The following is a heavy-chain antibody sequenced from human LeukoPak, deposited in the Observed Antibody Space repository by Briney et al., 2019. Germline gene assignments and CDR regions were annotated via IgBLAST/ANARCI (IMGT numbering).Heavy chain of an antibody. CDR3: ARVPNWNDPSFDY. CDR2: VFYSGST. J-gene: IGHJ4*02. V-gene: IGHV4-39*01. Sequence: PSETLSLTCTVSGGSISTSDYYWGWIRQPPGKGLEWIGSVFYSGSTYYNPSLKSRVTISVDTSKNQFSLKLSSVTAADTAVYYCARVPNWNDPSFDYWGQGILVTVSS. CDR1: GGSISTSDYY. D-gene: IGHD1-1*01.